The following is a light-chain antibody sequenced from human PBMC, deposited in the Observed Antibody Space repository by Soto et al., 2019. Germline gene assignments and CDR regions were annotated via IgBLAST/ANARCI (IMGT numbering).Light chain of an antibody. CDR3: QQYGSSGT. J-gene: IGKJ1*01. V-gene: IGKV3-20*01. CDR1: QTVGSN. Sequence: IGMPHSPATLSLSPGERATLSCRASQTVGSNLAWYQQKPGQAPRLLIYGASNRATGIPDRFSGSGSGTDFTLTISRLEPEDFAVYYCQQYGSSGTFGQGTKVDIK. CDR2: GAS.